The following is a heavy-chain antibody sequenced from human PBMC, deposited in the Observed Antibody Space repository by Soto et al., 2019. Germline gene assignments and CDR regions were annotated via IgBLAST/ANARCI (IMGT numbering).Heavy chain of an antibody. CDR1: GGSIRSYY. Sequence: SETLSLTCNVSGGSIRSYYWNWIRQPPGKTLEWIGDVYYSGSANYNPSLKSRVTISVDMSRNQFSLKLNSVTAADTAVYYCARGSMVRGPTPFDYWGQGTLVTVSS. D-gene: IGHD3-10*01. V-gene: IGHV4-59*01. J-gene: IGHJ4*02. CDR2: VYYSGSA. CDR3: ARGSMVRGPTPFDY.